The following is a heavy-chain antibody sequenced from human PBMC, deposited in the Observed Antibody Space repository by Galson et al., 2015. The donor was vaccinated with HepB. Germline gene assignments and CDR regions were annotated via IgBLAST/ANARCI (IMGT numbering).Heavy chain of an antibody. V-gene: IGHV3-30*04. D-gene: IGHD6-19*01. CDR2: ISYDGSNK. CDR1: GFTFSSYA. Sequence: SLRLSCAASGFTFSSYAMHWVRQAPGKGLEWVAVISYDGSNKYYADSVKGRFTISRDNSKNTLYLQMNSLRAEDTAVYYCAKGKQWLAYFDYWGQGTLVTVSS. J-gene: IGHJ4*02. CDR3: AKGKQWLAYFDY.